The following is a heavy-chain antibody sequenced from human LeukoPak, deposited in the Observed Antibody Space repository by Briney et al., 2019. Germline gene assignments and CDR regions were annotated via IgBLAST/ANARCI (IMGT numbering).Heavy chain of an antibody. CDR3: AKDSITYYDILTGYSDFDY. D-gene: IGHD3-9*01. Sequence: PGGSLRLSCAASGFTFNNYAMSWVRQAPGKGLEWVSTISNDGGSTYYADSVEGRFTISRDSSRNTLSLQMNSLRAEDTAVYYCAKDSITYYDILTGYSDFDYWGQGTLVTVSS. V-gene: IGHV3-23*01. CDR1: GFTFNNYA. CDR2: ISNDGGST. J-gene: IGHJ4*02.